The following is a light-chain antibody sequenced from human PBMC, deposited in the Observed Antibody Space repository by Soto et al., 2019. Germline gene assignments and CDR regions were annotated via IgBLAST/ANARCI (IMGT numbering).Light chain of an antibody. Sequence: EIVLTQSPGTLSLSPGERATLSCRASQSVSSSYLAWYQQKPGQAPRLLIYRTSNRATGIPDRFSGSGSGTDFTLTISRLEPEDFAVYFCHHYGTSPTFGQGTRLEIK. CDR3: HHYGTSPT. V-gene: IGKV3-20*01. CDR2: RTS. CDR1: QSVSSSY. J-gene: IGKJ5*01.